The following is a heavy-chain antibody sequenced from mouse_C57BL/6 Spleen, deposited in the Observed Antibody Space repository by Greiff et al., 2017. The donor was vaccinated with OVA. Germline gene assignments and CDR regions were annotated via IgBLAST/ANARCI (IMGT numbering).Heavy chain of an antibody. D-gene: IGHD1-1*01. CDR3: ARWHYYGSSYDAMDY. Sequence: EVQLQQSGPELVKPGASVKISCKASGYSFTGYYMNWVKQSPEKSLEWIGEINPSTGGTTYNQKFKAKATLTVDKSSSTAYMQLKSLTSEDSAVYYCARWHYYGSSYDAMDYWGQGTSVTVSS. CDR2: INPSTGGT. V-gene: IGHV1-42*01. CDR1: GYSFTGYY. J-gene: IGHJ4*01.